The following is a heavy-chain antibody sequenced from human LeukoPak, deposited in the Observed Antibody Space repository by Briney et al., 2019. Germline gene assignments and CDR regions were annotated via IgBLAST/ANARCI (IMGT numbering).Heavy chain of an antibody. CDR2: IKSKTDGGTT. CDR3: ARARGSYSFDY. V-gene: IGHV3-15*01. Sequence: GGSLRLSCAASGFTFSNAWMSWVSQAPGKGLEWVGRIKSKTDGGTTDYAAPVKGRFTISRDDSKNTLYLQMNSLKTEDTAVYYCARARGSYSFDYWGQGTLVTVSS. D-gene: IGHD1-26*01. CDR1: GFTFSNAW. J-gene: IGHJ4*02.